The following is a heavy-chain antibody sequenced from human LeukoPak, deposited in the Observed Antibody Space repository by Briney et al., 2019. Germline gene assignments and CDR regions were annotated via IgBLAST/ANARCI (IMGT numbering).Heavy chain of an antibody. D-gene: IGHD1-26*01. J-gene: IGHJ4*02. CDR2: MKQDGSET. CDR3: AREKIVGATHFDY. Sequence: GGSLRLSCAASGLIFSKYWMSWVRHAQGKGLEWVANMKQDGSETYYVDSVKGRFTISRDIAKNSLYLQMNSLRDEDTAVYYCAREKIVGATHFDYWGQGALVTVSS. CDR1: GLIFSKYW. V-gene: IGHV3-7*01.